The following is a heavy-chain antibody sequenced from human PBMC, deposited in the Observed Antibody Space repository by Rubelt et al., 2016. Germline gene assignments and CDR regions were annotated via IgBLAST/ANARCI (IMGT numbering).Heavy chain of an antibody. CDR3: ARSIAVAGTRFFDY. D-gene: IGHD6-19*01. V-gene: IGHV4-39*01. CDR2: IYYSGST. CDR1: GGSISSNSYY. J-gene: IGHJ4*02. Sequence: QLQLQESGPGLVQPSETLSLTCTVSGGSISSNSYYWGWIRQPPGKGLEWIGSIYYSGSTYYNPSLKSRVTISGDTSKNQFSRMRGSVTAADTAVYDCARSIAVAGTRFFDYWGQGTLVTVSS.